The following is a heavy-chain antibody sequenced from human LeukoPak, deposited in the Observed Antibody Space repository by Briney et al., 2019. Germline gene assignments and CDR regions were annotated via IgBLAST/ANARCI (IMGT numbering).Heavy chain of an antibody. Sequence: PSETLSLTCSVSGGSITRGNYYWGWIRQPPGKGLEWIGSIYYSGSTYYNPSLKSRVTISVDTSKNQFSLKLSSVTAADTAVYYCARTDYYDSSGYYVIYFDYWGQGTLVTVSS. J-gene: IGHJ4*02. CDR3: ARTDYYDSSGYYVIYFDY. CDR1: GGSITRGNYY. V-gene: IGHV4-39*01. CDR2: IYYSGST. D-gene: IGHD3-22*01.